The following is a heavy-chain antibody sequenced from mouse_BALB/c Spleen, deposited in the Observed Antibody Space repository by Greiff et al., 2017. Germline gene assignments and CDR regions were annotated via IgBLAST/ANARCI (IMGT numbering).Heavy chain of an antibody. J-gene: IGHJ4*01. Sequence: QVQLKQSGPGLVQPSQSLSITCTVSGFSLTSYGVHWVRQSPGKGLEWLGVIWSGGSTDYNAAFISRLSISKDNSKSQVFFKMNSLQANDTAIYYCARHPDGYYGNYAMDYWGQGTSVTVSS. CDR2: IWSGGST. V-gene: IGHV2-2*02. CDR1: GFSLTSYG. CDR3: ARHPDGYYGNYAMDY. D-gene: IGHD2-3*01.